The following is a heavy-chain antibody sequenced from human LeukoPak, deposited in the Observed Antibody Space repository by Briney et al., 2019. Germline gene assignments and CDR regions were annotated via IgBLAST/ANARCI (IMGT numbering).Heavy chain of an antibody. CDR1: GYTFTSYG. CDR2: ISAYNGNT. D-gene: IGHD4-17*01. CDR3: ARDSNDYGDSSTRWEETWFDP. J-gene: IGHJ5*02. V-gene: IGHV1-18*01. Sequence: GASVKVSCKASGYTFTSYGISWVRQAPGQGLEWMGWISAYNGNTNYAQKLQGRVTMTTDTSTSTAYMELRSLRSDDTAVYYCARDSNDYGDSSTRWEETWFDPWGQGTLVTVSS.